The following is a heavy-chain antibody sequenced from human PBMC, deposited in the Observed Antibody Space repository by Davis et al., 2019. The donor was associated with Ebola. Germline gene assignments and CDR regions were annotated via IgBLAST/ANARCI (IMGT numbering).Heavy chain of an antibody. CDR1: GGSVTTGSYY. J-gene: IGHJ3*01. V-gene: IGHV4-61*01. CDR3: ARNKDYSGSYLNPFDV. D-gene: IGHD1-26*01. CDR2: IYYSGST. Sequence: PSETLSLTCTVSGGSVTTGSYYWSWIRQPPGKGLEWIGYIYYSGSTNYNSSLKSRVTISLDTSKNQFSLKLTSVTPADTAVYYCARNKDYSGSYLNPFDVWGRGTMVAVSS.